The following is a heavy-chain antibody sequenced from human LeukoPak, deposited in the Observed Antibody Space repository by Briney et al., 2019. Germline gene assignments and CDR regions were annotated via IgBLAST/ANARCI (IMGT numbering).Heavy chain of an antibody. CDR2: IYHSGST. V-gene: IGHV4-30-2*01. CDR3: ARGITYYDFWSGYSTSNWFDP. D-gene: IGHD3-3*01. CDR1: GGSISSGGYS. J-gene: IGHJ5*02. Sequence: SETLSLTCAVSGGSISSGGYSWSWIRQPPGKGLEWIGYIYHSGSTYYNPSLKSRVTISVDRSKNQFSLKLSSVTAADTAVYYCARGITYYDFWSGYSTSNWFDPWGQGTLVTVSS.